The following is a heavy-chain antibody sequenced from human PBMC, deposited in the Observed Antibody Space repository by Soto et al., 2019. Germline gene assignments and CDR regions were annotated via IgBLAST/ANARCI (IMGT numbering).Heavy chain of an antibody. J-gene: IGHJ4*02. CDR3: AREENSSGWEYYFEY. V-gene: IGHV1-69*06. D-gene: IGHD6-19*01. CDR2: IIPIFGTA. Sequence: ASVKVSCKASGCTFSSYAISWVRQAPGQGLEWMGGIIPIFGTANYAQKFQGRVTITADKSTSTAYMELSSLRSEDTAVCYCAREENSSGWEYYFEYLGQGTLVIVSS. CDR1: GCTFSSYA.